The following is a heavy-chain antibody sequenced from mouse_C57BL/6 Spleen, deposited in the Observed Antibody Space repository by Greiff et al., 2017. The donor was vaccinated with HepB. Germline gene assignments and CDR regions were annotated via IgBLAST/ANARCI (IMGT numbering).Heavy chain of an antibody. V-gene: IGHV5-16*01. J-gene: IGHJ1*03. CDR2: INYDGSST. Sequence: EVKLVESEGGLVQPGSSMKLSCTASGFTFSDYYMAWVRQVPEKGLEWVANINYDGSSTYYLDSLKSRFIISRDNEKNILYLQMSSLKAEDTATYYCAREGYYGRDWYFDVWGTGTTVTVSS. CDR3: AREGYYGRDWYFDV. CDR1: GFTFSDYY. D-gene: IGHD1-1*01.